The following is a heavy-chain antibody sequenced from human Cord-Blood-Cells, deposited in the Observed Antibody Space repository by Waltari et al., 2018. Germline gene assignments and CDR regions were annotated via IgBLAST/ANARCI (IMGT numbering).Heavy chain of an antibody. CDR2: TYPGDFDT. CDR1: GYSFTSYW. J-gene: IGHJ2*01. V-gene: IGHV5-51*01. CDR3: ARLGALAGEGQGYWYFGL. Sequence: EVRLVQSGAEVKQPGESLKISCKGSGYSFTSYWIGLVRQMPGKGLEWTRVTYPGDFDTDYDRSLQGQVSSSADKFISTGYQQCSSLKAADTDMYYCARLGALAGEGQGYWYFGLWGRGTLVTV. D-gene: IGHD6-19*01.